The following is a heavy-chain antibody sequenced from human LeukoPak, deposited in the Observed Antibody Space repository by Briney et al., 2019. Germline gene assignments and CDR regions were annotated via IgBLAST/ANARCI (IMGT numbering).Heavy chain of an antibody. J-gene: IGHJ3*02. CDR3: ARDYYDRSAYHWHDAFDI. CDR2: ISYSGST. D-gene: IGHD3-22*01. V-gene: IGHV4-59*12. Sequence: PSETLSLTCTVSGGSISTYYWSWIRQPPGKGLEWIGYISYSGSTSYNPSLKSRVTISVDRSKNQLALRLRSVTAADTAVYYCARDYYDRSAYHWHDAFDIWGQGTTVTVSS. CDR1: GGSISTYY.